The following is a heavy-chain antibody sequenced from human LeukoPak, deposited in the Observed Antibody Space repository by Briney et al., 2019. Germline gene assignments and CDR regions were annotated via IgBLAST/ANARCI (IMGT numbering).Heavy chain of an antibody. J-gene: IGHJ6*03. V-gene: IGHV3-7*01. CDR3: ARNTYCSSTSCHNWFYYYYYMDV. CDR2: IKQDGSEK. CDR1: GFTVSSNY. Sequence: GGSLRLSCAASGFTVSSNYMSWVRQAPGKGLEWVANIKQDGSEKYYVDSVKGRFTISRDNAKNSLYLQMNSLRAEDTAVYYCARNTYCSSTSCHNWFYYYYYMDVWGKGTTVTVSS. D-gene: IGHD2-2*01.